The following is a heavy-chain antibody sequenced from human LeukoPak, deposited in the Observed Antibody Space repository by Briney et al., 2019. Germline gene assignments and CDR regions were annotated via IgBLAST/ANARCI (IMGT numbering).Heavy chain of an antibody. CDR1: GFTVSSNY. J-gene: IGHJ2*01. V-gene: IGHV3-53*01. CDR3: ARDGRLNWYFAL. Sequence: GGSLRLSCAASGFTVSSNYMSWVRQAPGKGLEWVSAIYGGGSTYYADSVQGRFTNSRDNSKNTLYLQMNSLTAEDTAVYYCARDGRLNWYFALWGRGTLVTVSS. CDR2: IYGGGST.